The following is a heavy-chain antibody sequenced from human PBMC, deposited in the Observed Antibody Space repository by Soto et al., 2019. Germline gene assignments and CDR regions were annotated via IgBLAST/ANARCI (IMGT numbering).Heavy chain of an antibody. CDR2: IYYSGST. J-gene: IGHJ4*02. CDR1: GGSISSGGYY. V-gene: IGHV4-31*03. Sequence: QVQLQESGPGLVKPSQTLSLTCTVSGGSISSGGYYWSWIRQHPGKGLEWIGYIYYSGSTYYNPSLKSRVTISVDTSKNQFSLKLSSVTAADTAVYYCARSGGVEVTTRDYFDYWGQGTLVTVSS. D-gene: IGHD4-17*01. CDR3: ARSGGVEVTTRDYFDY.